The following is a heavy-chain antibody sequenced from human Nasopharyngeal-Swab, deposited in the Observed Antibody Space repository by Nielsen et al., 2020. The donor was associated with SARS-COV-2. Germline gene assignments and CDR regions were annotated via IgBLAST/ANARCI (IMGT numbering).Heavy chain of an antibody. CDR1: GYTFTGCY. D-gene: IGHD4-17*01. V-gene: IGHV1-69*10. CDR2: IIVNLGMT. J-gene: IGHJ4*02. Sequence: SVKVSCKASGYTFTGCYMHWVRQAPGQGLEWMGGIIVNLGMTKYAQKFKDSVIINADESTGTAYMELSSLRSEDTAVYYCATWGIGYGENAHATFDSWGQGTQVTVSS. CDR3: ATWGIGYGENAHATFDS.